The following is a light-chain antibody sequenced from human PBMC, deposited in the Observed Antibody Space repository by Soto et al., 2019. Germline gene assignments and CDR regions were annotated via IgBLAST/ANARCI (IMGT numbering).Light chain of an antibody. CDR3: SSYTTSYFYV. Sequence: QSALTQPASVSGSPGQSITISCTGSGRDIGAYNYVSWYQQHPGKAPKLIIYEVENRPSGVSNRFSASKSAFTASLTIPGLHAEDEADYYCSSYTTSYFYVFGPGTKVTVL. V-gene: IGLV2-14*01. J-gene: IGLJ1*01. CDR1: GRDIGAYNY. CDR2: EVE.